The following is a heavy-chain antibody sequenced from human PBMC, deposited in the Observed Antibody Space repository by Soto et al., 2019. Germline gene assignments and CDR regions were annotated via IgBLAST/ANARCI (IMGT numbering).Heavy chain of an antibody. CDR3: ARDRSMASRRGPLAS. CDR2: ISGHSGHT. Sequence: QVQLVQSGGEVKKPGASVKVSCKASGYSFTTYSISWVRQAPGQGLEWMGWISGHSGHTNYAQKLQGRVAMTTDTATTPAYMELRSLRSDDTAVYYCARDRSMASRRGPLASWGQGTLLTVSS. V-gene: IGHV1-18*01. CDR1: GYSFTTYS. J-gene: IGHJ4*02. D-gene: IGHD2-8*01.